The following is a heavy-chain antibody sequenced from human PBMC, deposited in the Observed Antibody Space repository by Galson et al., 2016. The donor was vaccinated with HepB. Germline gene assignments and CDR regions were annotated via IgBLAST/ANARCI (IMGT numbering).Heavy chain of an antibody. J-gene: IGHJ4*02. V-gene: IGHV3-30*18. D-gene: IGHD4-17*01. CDR1: GFTFSTYD. CDR3: AKDDYADYGLTDY. Sequence: SLRLSCAASGFTFSTYDMHWFRQAPGKGLEWVALISNDGTTKKYEDSVKGRFTISRDNSKNTLFLEMNSLRAEDTAMYYCAKDDYADYGLTDYWGQGTLVTVSS. CDR2: ISNDGTTK.